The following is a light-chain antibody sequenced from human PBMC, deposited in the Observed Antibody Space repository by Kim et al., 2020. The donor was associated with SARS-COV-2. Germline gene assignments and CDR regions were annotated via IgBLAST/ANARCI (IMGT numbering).Light chain of an antibody. CDR3: QQYNNSQAIT. CDR1: QDIRKF. CDR2: DAS. Sequence: DIQLTQSPSSVSASVGDSVTITCQASQDIRKFLTWYQHKPGKAPELLISDASTLRTGVPSRFSGSASGTHFTFTISNLQPEDIATYYCQQYNNSQAITFGQGTRLEIK. J-gene: IGKJ5*01. V-gene: IGKV1-33*01.